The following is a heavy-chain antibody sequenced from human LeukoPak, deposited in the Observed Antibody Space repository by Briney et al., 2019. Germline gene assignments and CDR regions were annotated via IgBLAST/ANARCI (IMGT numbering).Heavy chain of an antibody. V-gene: IGHV4-39*01. Sequence: SETLSLTCTVSGGSVSSSSSYWGWVRQPPGKGLEWIGSLSYGGGTHYTPSFKSRVTISVETSKNQFSLTLNSMTATDTAVYYCARRSYDGSGYYYVDYWGQGTLVTVSS. CDR3: ARRSYDGSGYYYVDY. J-gene: IGHJ4*02. CDR1: GGSVSSSSSY. D-gene: IGHD3-22*01. CDR2: LSYGGGT.